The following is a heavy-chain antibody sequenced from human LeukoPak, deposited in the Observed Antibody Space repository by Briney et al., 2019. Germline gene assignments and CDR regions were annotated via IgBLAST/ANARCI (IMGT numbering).Heavy chain of an antibody. CDR3: ARASFGSGYAQYYFDY. CDR1: GFTFSSYS. Sequence: GGSLRLSCAASGFTFSSYSMNWVRQAPGKGLEWVSSISSSSSYIYYADSVKGRFTISRDNAKNSLYLQMNSLRAEDTAVYYCARASFGSGYAQYYFDYWGQGTLVTVSS. D-gene: IGHD5-12*01. CDR2: ISSSSSYI. V-gene: IGHV3-21*01. J-gene: IGHJ4*02.